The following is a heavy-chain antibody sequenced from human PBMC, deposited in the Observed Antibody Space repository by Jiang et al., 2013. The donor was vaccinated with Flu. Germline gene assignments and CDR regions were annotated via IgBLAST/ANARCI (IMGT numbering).Heavy chain of an antibody. D-gene: IGHD3-10*01. CDR1: GFTFGNYA. J-gene: IGHJ6*02. CDR3: AKGAGPGSYYYYGMDV. CDR2: ISWNSDTT. Sequence: GGLVQPGRSLRLSCAASGFTFGNYAMHWVRQTPGKGLEWVSGISWNSDTTGYADSVKGRFTISRDNAKNSLYLQMNSLRSEDTALYYCAKGAGPGSYYYYGMDVWGQGTTVTVSS. V-gene: IGHV3-9*01.